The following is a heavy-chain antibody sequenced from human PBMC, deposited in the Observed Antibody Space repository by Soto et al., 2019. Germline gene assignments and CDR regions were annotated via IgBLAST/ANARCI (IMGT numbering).Heavy chain of an antibody. V-gene: IGHV3-7*01. CDR3: ARPLWRDDYNWGYFDL. J-gene: IGHJ2*01. D-gene: IGHD4-4*01. CDR2: KKQDGSEK. CDR1: GFPLISDC. Sequence: GGPLRLSCAASGFPLISDCMTWSRQAQGKGLEWVANKKQDGSEKYYADSVKGRFTISRDNAKNSLYLQMNSLRAEDTAVYYCARPLWRDDYNWGYFDLWGRGTLVTVSS.